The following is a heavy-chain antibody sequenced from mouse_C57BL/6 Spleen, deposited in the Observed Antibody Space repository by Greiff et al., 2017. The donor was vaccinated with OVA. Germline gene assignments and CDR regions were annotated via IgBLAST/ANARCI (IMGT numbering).Heavy chain of an antibody. Sequence: EVQVVESGAELVRPGASVKLSCTASGFNIKDDYMHWVKQRPEQGLEWIGWIDPENGDTEYASKFQGKATITADTSSNTAYLQLSSLTSEDTAVYYCTTGGDWAMDYWGQGTSVTVSS. J-gene: IGHJ4*01. D-gene: IGHD4-1*01. CDR1: GFNIKDDY. CDR3: TTGGDWAMDY. CDR2: IDPENGDT. V-gene: IGHV14-4*01.